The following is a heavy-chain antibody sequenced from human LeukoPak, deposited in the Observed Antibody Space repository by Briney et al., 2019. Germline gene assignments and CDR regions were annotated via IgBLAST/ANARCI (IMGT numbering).Heavy chain of an antibody. J-gene: IGHJ6*03. CDR3: ARCRPPRRPRRDYYYYMDV. Sequence: PSETLSLTCTVSGGSISSSSYFWGWIRQPPGKGLEWIGSIYYSGSTNYNPSLKSRVTISVDTSKNQFSLKLSSVAAADTAVYYCARCRPPRRPRRDYYYYMDVWGKGTTVTISS. D-gene: IGHD3-10*01. CDR1: GGSISSSSYF. V-gene: IGHV4-39*07. CDR2: IYYSGST.